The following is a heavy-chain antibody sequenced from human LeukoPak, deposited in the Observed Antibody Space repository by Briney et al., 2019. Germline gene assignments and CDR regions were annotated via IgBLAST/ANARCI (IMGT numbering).Heavy chain of an antibody. J-gene: IGHJ5*02. D-gene: IGHD2-2*01. CDR2: ISAYNGNT. Sequence: ASVKVSCKASGYTFTSYGISWVRQAPGQGLEWMGWISAYNGNTNYAQKLQGRVTMTTDTSTSTAYMELRSLRSDDTAVYYCARDRNIVVVPGAIPFPWWFDPGGQGTLVTVSS. V-gene: IGHV1-18*01. CDR3: ARDRNIVVVPGAIPFPWWFDP. CDR1: GYTFTSYG.